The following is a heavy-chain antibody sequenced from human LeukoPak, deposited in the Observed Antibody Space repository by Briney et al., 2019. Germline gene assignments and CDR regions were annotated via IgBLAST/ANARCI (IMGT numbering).Heavy chain of an antibody. CDR1: GFTFASYS. J-gene: IGHJ6*03. CDR2: ISWDSGDL. CDR3: ARSHTRAYKLYYYYYYMDV. D-gene: IGHD5-24*01. Sequence: PGGSLRLSCAASGFTFASYSMNWVRQAPGKGLEWVSGISWDSGDLDYADSVKGRFTISRDNAHNSLYLEMNALRAEDTALYYCARSHTRAYKLYYYYYYMDVWGKGTTVTVSS. V-gene: IGHV3-9*01.